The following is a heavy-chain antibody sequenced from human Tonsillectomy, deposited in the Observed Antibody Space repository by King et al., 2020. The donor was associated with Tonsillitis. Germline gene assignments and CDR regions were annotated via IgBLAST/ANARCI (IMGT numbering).Heavy chain of an antibody. J-gene: IGHJ6*02. Sequence: QLVQSGGGVVQPGGSLRLSCVASGFTFNTYGMHWVRQAPGKGLEWVGFIQYDGSNKYFADSVKGRFTISRDNSKNTLYLQMNSLRAEDTAVYYCAKDLEYYGSGSWGYGMDVWGQGTTVTVSS. CDR1: GFTFNTYG. CDR3: AKDLEYYGSGSWGYGMDV. CDR2: IQYDGSNK. V-gene: IGHV3-30*02. D-gene: IGHD3-10*01.